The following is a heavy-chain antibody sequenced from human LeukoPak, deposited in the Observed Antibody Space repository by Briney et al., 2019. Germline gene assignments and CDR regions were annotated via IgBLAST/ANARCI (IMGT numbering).Heavy chain of an antibody. V-gene: IGHV3-30*02. Sequence: GGSLRLSCAASGFTFSSYWMSWVRQAPGKGLEWVAFIRYDGSNKYYADSVKGRFTISRDNSKNTLYLQMNSLRAEDTAVYYCARDAGKQWLAPFDYWGQGTLVTVSS. J-gene: IGHJ4*02. CDR1: GFTFSSYW. CDR2: IRYDGSNK. CDR3: ARDAGKQWLAPFDY. D-gene: IGHD6-19*01.